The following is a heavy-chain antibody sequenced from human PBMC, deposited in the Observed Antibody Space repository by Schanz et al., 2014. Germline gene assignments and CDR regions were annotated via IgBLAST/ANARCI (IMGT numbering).Heavy chain of an antibody. Sequence: VQLEPSGAEVKKPGSSVKVSCKASGGTFSSFGINWVRQAPGQGLEWMGWISPYNGNTNYAQKLQGRVTMTTDTSTSTAYMELRSLRSDDTAVYYCARGGYSSGWYDRDIAHFDYWGQGTLVTVSS. CDR1: GGTFSSFG. CDR2: ISPYNGNT. D-gene: IGHD6-19*01. CDR3: ARGGYSSGWYDRDIAHFDY. J-gene: IGHJ4*02. V-gene: IGHV1-18*01.